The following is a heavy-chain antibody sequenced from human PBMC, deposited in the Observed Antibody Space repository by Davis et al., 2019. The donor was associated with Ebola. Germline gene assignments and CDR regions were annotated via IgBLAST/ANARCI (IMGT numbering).Heavy chain of an antibody. CDR3: ARDSPADYGDYVIAG. V-gene: IGHV4-4*02. D-gene: IGHD4-17*01. J-gene: IGHJ4*02. CDR2: IYHSGST. Sequence: MPGGSLSLTCAVSGGSISRSNWWSLVRQPPGKGLEWIGEIYHSGSTNYNPSLKSRVTISVDKSKNQFSLKLSSVTAADTAVYYCARDSPADYGDYVIAGWGQGTLVTVSS. CDR1: GGSISRSNW.